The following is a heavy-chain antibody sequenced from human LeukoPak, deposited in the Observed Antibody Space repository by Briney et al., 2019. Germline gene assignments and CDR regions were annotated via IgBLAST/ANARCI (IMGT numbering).Heavy chain of an antibody. CDR1: GGSFSGYY. Sequence: SETLSLTCAAYGGSFSGYYLSWIRQPPGKGLEWVGEINHSGSTNYNPSLKSRVTISVDTSKNQFSLKLSSVTAADTAVYYCARGLPRYSSSWYVDYWGQGTLVTVSS. D-gene: IGHD6-13*01. J-gene: IGHJ4*02. V-gene: IGHV4-34*01. CDR3: ARGLPRYSSSWYVDY. CDR2: INHSGST.